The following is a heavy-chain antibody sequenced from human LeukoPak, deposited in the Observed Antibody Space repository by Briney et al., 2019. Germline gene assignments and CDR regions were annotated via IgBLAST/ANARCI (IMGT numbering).Heavy chain of an antibody. D-gene: IGHD2-21*01. J-gene: IGHJ4*02. CDR2: INTKGET. CDR3: ATSNDAKIAPFDH. CDR1: GVSMSAYQ. Sequence: SETLSLTCTVSGVSMSAYQWSWVRQSPERGVEWIGCINTKGETSYNPSLKSPVTTSVDTSKSQFSLRLTSVTAADTAVYYCATSNDAKIAPFDHWGQGAPVTVSS. V-gene: IGHV4-4*09.